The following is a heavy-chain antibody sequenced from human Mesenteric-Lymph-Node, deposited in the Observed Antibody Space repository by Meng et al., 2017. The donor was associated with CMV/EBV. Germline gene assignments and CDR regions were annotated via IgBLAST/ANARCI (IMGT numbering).Heavy chain of an antibody. D-gene: IGHD2-8*01. V-gene: IGHV4-59*01. CDR3: ARVWRAFNDVPNYYGMDA. J-gene: IGHJ6*02. Sequence: SETLSLTCTVSGGSISSYYWSWTRQPPGKGLEWIGYIYYSGSTNYNPSLKSRVTISLDTSENQFSLRLTSVTAADTAVYYCARVWRAFNDVPNYYGMDAWGQGTTVTVSS. CDR1: GGSISSYY. CDR2: IYYSGST.